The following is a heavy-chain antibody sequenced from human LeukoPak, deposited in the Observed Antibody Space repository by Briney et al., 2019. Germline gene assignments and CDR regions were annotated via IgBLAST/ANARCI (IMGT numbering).Heavy chain of an antibody. CDR1: GGSVSSSSYF. CDR2: IYYTGST. CDR3: ARVLWMSWFDP. Sequence: KPSETLSLTCTVSGGSVSSSSYFWGLIRQPPGKGLEWIGSIYYTGSTHYNPSLKSRVTISLDTSKNQFSLKLSSVTAADTAVYYCARVLWMSWFDPWGQGTLVTVSS. J-gene: IGHJ5*02. V-gene: IGHV4-39*07. D-gene: IGHD2-21*01.